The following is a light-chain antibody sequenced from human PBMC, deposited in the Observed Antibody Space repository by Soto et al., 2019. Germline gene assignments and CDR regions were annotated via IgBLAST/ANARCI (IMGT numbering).Light chain of an antibody. V-gene: IGLV1-47*01. CDR3: AAWDAGVSGPA. Sequence: QSVLTQPPSASGTPGQRVTISCSGSSSNIGSKYVYWYQQLPGTAPKLLMYRNNQRPSGVPDRFSVSKSGTSASLAISGLRSEDEADYYCAAWDAGVSGPAFGGGTKVTVL. CDR1: SSNIGSKY. CDR2: RNN. J-gene: IGLJ2*01.